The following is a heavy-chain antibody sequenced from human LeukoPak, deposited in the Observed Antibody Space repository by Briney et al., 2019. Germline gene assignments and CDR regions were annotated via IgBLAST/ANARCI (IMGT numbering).Heavy chain of an antibody. V-gene: IGHV4-39*07. J-gene: IGHJ4*02. D-gene: IGHD1-26*01. CDR3: ARKDVSGSYYTDY. Sequence: SETLSLTCTVSGGSISSSSYYWGWIRQPPGKGLEWIGSIYYSGSTYYNPSLKSRVTISVGTSKNQFSLKLSSVTAADTAVYYCARKDVSGSYYTDYWGQGTLVTVSS. CDR1: GGSISSSSYY. CDR2: IYYSGST.